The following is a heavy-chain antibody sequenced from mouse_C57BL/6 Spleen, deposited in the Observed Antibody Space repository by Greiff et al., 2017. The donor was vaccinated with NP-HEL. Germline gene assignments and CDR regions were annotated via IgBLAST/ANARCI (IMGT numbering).Heavy chain of an antibody. D-gene: IGHD1-1*01. J-gene: IGHJ2*01. CDR2: ISSGGDYI. V-gene: IGHV5-9-1*02. Sequence: EVKVEESGEGLVKPGGSLKLSCAASGFTFSSYAMSWVRQTPEKRLEWVAYISSGGDYIYYADTVKGRFTISRDNARNTLYLQMSSLKSEDTAMYYCTRDYYGSSLFDYWGQGTTLTVSS. CDR1: GFTFSSYA. CDR3: TRDYYGSSLFDY.